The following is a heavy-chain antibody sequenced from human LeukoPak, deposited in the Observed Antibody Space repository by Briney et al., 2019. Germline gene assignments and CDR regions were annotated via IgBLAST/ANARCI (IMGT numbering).Heavy chain of an antibody. CDR3: ARLSPYSVTWYVDD. CDR2: IYTSGST. V-gene: IGHV4-59*10. Sequence: SETLSLTCAVYGGSFSGYYWSWIRQPAGKGLEWIGRIYTSGSTNYNPSLKSRVTISVDTSKNQFSLKLSSVTAADTAVYYCARLSPYSVTWYVDDWGQGTLVTVSS. D-gene: IGHD1-26*01. CDR1: GGSFSGYY. J-gene: IGHJ4*02.